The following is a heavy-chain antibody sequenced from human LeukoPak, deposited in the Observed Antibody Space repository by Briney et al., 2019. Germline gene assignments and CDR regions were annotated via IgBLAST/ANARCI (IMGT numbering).Heavy chain of an antibody. CDR2: ISSSGSSK. Sequence: GGSLRLSCAASGFTFSSYEMNWVRQAPGKGLEWVSYISSSGSSKYYADSVKGRFTISRDNAKNSLYLQMNSLRAEDTAVYYCATTDGGFHYDILTGYSRWGQGTLVTVSS. CDR3: ATTDGGFHYDILTGYSR. D-gene: IGHD3-9*01. J-gene: IGHJ4*02. CDR1: GFTFSSYE. V-gene: IGHV3-48*03.